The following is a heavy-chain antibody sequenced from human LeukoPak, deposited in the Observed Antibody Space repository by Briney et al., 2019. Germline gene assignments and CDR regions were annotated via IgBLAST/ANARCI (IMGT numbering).Heavy chain of an antibody. CDR2: ISAYNGNT. CDR3: ARDSHYYDSSGYPPLNWFDP. CDR1: GYTFTGYG. Sequence: ASVKVSCKASGYTFTGYGISWVRQAPGQGLEWMGWISAYNGNTNYAQKLQGRVTMTTDTSTSTAYMELRSLRSDDTAVYYCARDSHYYDSSGYPPLNWFDPWGQGTLVTVSS. J-gene: IGHJ5*02. V-gene: IGHV1-18*01. D-gene: IGHD3-22*01.